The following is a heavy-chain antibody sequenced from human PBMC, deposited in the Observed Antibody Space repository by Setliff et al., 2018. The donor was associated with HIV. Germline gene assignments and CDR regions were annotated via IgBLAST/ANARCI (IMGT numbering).Heavy chain of an antibody. CDR1: GFTFSNFA. J-gene: IGHJ5*02. Sequence: PGGSLRLSCAASGFTFSNFAMSWVRQAPGKGLEWVSAISGGGGKTDYADSVKGRFTISRDNSENTLYLQMNSLRADDTAVYYCAKDRERWLQSRLFDPWGQGTLVTVSS. CDR3: AKDRERWLQSRLFDP. V-gene: IGHV3-23*01. CDR2: ISGGGGKT. D-gene: IGHD4-4*01.